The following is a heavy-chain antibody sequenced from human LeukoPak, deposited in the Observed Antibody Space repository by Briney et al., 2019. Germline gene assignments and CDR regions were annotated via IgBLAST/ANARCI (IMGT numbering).Heavy chain of an antibody. CDR3: ASYRSGWRDAFDI. D-gene: IGHD6-19*01. CDR1: GFTFSSYS. CDR2: ISSSSSYI. Sequence: GGSLRLSCAASGFTFSSYSMNWVRQAPGKGLEWVSSISSSSSYIYYADSVKGRFTISRDNAKNSLYLQMNSLRAEDTAVYYCASYRSGWRDAFDIWGQGTMVTVSS. V-gene: IGHV3-21*01. J-gene: IGHJ3*02.